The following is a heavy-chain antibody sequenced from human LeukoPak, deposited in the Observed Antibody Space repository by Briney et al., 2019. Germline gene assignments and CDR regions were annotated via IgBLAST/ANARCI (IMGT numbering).Heavy chain of an antibody. D-gene: IGHD2-2*01. J-gene: IGHJ3*02. V-gene: IGHV1-2*02. CDR1: GYTFTGYY. CDR2: TNPNSCRT. CDR3: ASPNGYCSSTSCQATALYAFDI. Sequence: GASVKVSCXSSGYTFTGYYMHWVRLAPGQRLEWMGWTNPNSCRTNYAQKFQARDTMIRDTSISSPYMELSRLRSDDTAVYDCASPNGYCSSTSCQATALYAFDIWGQGTMVTVSS.